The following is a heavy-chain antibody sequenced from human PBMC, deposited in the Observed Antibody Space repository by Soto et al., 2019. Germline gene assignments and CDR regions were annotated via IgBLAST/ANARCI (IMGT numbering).Heavy chain of an antibody. J-gene: IGHJ3*02. CDR1: GFTFSSYS. Sequence: GGSLRLSCAASGFTFSSYSMIWVRQAPGKGLEWVSAISRSSDNILYADSVKGRFTISRDNSKNTLYLQMNSLRAEDTAVYYCAHCSGGSCYSDGFDIWGQGPMVTVSS. D-gene: IGHD2-15*01. V-gene: IGHV3-23*01. CDR2: ISRSSDNI. CDR3: AHCSGGSCYSDGFDI.